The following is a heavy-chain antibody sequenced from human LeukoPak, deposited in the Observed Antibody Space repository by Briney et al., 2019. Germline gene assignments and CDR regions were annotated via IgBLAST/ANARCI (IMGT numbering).Heavy chain of an antibody. Sequence: GGSLRLSCAASGLIFGSRWMSWIRQAPGKRLEWVANIKRDGSGEYYLDSVKGRFTISRDNAKNSLYLQMNSLRAEDTAVYYCASLLGDKTIFDFWGQGTLVTVSS. CDR3: ASLLGDKTIFDF. CDR1: GLIFGSRW. J-gene: IGHJ4*02. D-gene: IGHD1-26*01. V-gene: IGHV3-7*01. CDR2: IKRDGSGE.